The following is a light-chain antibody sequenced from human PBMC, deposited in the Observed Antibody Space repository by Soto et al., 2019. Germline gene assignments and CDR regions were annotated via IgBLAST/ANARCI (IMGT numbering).Light chain of an antibody. CDR3: QQVSGYPLS. CDR1: QSIRTW. V-gene: IGKV1-5*01. CDR2: DAS. Sequence: DIQMTQSPSTLSASVGARVPITCRASQSIRTWLAWYQHKPGKAPKFLIYDASTVESGVPSRFSGSGSGTDFTLTISSLQPEDFATYYCQQVSGYPLSFGGGTKVDIK. J-gene: IGKJ4*01.